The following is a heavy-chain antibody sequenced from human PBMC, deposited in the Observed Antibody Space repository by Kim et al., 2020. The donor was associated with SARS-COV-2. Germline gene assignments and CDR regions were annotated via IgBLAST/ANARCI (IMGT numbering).Heavy chain of an antibody. J-gene: IGHJ4*02. CDR3: AVDIVADGEFDY. D-gene: IGHD5-12*01. V-gene: IGHV1-69*01. Sequence: NYAQKFQGRVTITADESTSTAYMELSSLSSEDTAVYYCAVDIVADGEFDYWGQGTLVTVSS.